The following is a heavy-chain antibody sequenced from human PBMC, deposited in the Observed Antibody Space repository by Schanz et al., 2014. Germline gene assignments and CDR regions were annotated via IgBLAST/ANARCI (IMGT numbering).Heavy chain of an antibody. V-gene: IGHV3-23*01. CDR1: GFTFSNYA. Sequence: EVQLLESGGGLVRPGGSLRLSCAASGFTFSNYAMSWVRQAPGKGLEWVSGFIVDSGNTYYAGSVKGRFSISRDNSKTTLSLQMNSLRAEDTAVYYCARDSRPNYDFLTAYYSIDYWGQGTLVTVSS. CDR2: FIVDSGNT. J-gene: IGHJ4*02. D-gene: IGHD3-9*01. CDR3: ARDSRPNYDFLTAYYSIDY.